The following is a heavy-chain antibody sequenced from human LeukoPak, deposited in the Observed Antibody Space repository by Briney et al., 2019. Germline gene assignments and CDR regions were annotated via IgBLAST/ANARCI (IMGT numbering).Heavy chain of an antibody. CDR1: GFTFSSHA. CDR3: ARGLRGWLLSYYFDY. J-gene: IGHJ4*02. V-gene: IGHV3-30*04. D-gene: IGHD3-9*01. Sequence: QPGRSLRLSCAASGFTFSSHAMHWVRQAPGKGLEWVAVISYDGGNKYYADSVKGRFTISRDNSKNTLYLQMNSLRAEDTAVYYCARGLRGWLLSYYFDYWGQGTLVTVSS. CDR2: ISYDGGNK.